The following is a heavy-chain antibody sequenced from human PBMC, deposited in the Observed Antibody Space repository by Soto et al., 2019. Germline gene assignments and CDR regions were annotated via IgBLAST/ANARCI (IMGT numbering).Heavy chain of an antibody. CDR3: ARERRDIVVVVAATGWFDP. CDR2: IYYSGST. CDR1: GGSISSSSYY. V-gene: IGHV4-39*02. J-gene: IGHJ5*02. Sequence: SETLSLTCTVSGGSISSSSYYWGWIRQPPGKGLEWIGSIYYSGSTYYNPSLKSRVTISVDTSKNQFSLKLSSVTAADTAVYYCARERRDIVVVVAATGWFDPWGQGTLVT. D-gene: IGHD2-15*01.